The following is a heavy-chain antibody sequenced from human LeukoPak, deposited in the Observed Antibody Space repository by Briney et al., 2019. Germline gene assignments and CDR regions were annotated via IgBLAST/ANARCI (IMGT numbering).Heavy chain of an antibody. Sequence: SETLSLTCAVYGGSFSDYYWSWIRQSPGKGLEWIGYIYYTGSTNYNPSLKSRVTMSVDTSKNQFSLKLSSVTAADTAVYYCAAYSGSSLGYGMDVWGQGTTVTVSS. CDR2: IYYTGST. V-gene: IGHV4-59*01. J-gene: IGHJ6*02. CDR3: AAYSGSSLGYGMDV. CDR1: GGSFSDYY. D-gene: IGHD1-26*01.